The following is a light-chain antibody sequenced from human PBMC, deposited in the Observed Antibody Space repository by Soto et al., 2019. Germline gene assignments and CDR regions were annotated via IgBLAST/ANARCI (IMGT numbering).Light chain of an antibody. CDR1: SAHSTYS. CDR2: VHTDGSH. CDR3: QTWGTGIRV. J-gene: IGLJ2*01. V-gene: IGLV4-69*01. Sequence: QSVLTQSPSASASLGASVRLTCTLSSAHSTYSIAWHQQQPEKGPRFLMKVHTDGSHNKGDGIPDRFSGSSSGAERYLTISRLQSEDEADYYCQTWGTGIRVFGGGTKLTVL.